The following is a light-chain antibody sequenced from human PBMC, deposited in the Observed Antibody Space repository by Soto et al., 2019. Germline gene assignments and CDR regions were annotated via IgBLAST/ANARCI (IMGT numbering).Light chain of an antibody. CDR1: QGISNY. V-gene: IGKV1-27*01. Sequence: DIQMTQSPSSLSASVGDRVTITCRASQGISNYLAWYQQIPGKVPKLLISAASTLQSGVPSRFSGCGSGTDFTLTISSLQPEDVATYYCQKYTNVPAFGGGTKVEIK. J-gene: IGKJ4*01. CDR2: AAS. CDR3: QKYTNVPA.